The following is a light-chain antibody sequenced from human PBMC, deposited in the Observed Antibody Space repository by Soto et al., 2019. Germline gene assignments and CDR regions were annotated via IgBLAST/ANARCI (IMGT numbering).Light chain of an antibody. CDR2: AAS. CDR3: QQLNSYPLT. CDR1: QGISTY. J-gene: IGKJ4*01. V-gene: IGKV1-9*01. Sequence: DIQLTQSPSFLSASVGDRVTITCRASQGISTYLAWHQQKPGKVPKLLIYAASTLQSGVPSRFRGSGAGTEFTLTISNLQPEDFATYYCQQLNSYPLTFGGGTKVEIK.